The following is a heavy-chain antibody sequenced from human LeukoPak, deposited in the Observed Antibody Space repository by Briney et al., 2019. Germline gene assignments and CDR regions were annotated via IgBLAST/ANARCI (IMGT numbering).Heavy chain of an antibody. D-gene: IGHD3-3*01. CDR2: INHSGST. CDR1: GGSFSGYY. CDR3: ARGPRQITIFGVVNYSRYYMDV. Sequence: SETLSLTCAVYGGSFSGYYWSWIRQPPGKGLEWIGEINHSGSTNYNPSLKSRVTISVGTSKNQFSLKLSSVTAADTAVYYCARGPRQITIFGVVNYSRYYMDVWGKGTTVTVSS. J-gene: IGHJ6*03. V-gene: IGHV4-34*01.